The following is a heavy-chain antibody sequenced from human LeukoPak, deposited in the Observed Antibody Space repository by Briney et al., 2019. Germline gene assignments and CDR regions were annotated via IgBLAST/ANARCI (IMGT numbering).Heavy chain of an antibody. J-gene: IGHJ4*02. V-gene: IGHV3-30*04. D-gene: IGHD3-10*01. CDR3: ARDLRLLWFGEFTTPGDY. Sequence: PGGSLRLSCAASGFTFSSYAMHWVRQAPGKGLEWVAVIWYDGSNKYYADSVKGRFTISRDNSKSTLYLQMNSLRAEDTAVYYCARDLRLLWFGEFTTPGDYWGQGTLVTVSS. CDR1: GFTFSSYA. CDR2: IWYDGSNK.